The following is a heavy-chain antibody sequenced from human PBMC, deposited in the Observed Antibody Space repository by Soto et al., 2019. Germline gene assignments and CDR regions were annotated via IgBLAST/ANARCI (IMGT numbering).Heavy chain of an antibody. J-gene: IGHJ6*02. CDR2: IIPIFGTA. Sequence: QVQLVQSGAEVKKPGSSVKVSCKASGGTFSSYAISWVRQAPGQGLEWMGGIIPIFGTANYAQKFQGRVTITADEYTSTAYMELSSLRSEDTAVYYCAREGISMVRGFWGYYGMDVWGQGTTVTVSS. CDR1: GGTFSSYA. V-gene: IGHV1-69*01. D-gene: IGHD3-10*01. CDR3: AREGISMVRGFWGYYGMDV.